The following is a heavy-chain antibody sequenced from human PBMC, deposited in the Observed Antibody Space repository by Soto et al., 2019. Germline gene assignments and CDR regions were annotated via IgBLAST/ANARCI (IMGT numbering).Heavy chain of an antibody. CDR3: ASAYDILTGYYIHYYYGMDV. CDR1: GGTFSSYA. CDR2: IIPIFGTA. D-gene: IGHD3-9*01. Sequence: GASVKVSCKASGGTFSSYAISWVRQAPGQGLEWMGGIIPIFGTANYAQKFQGRVTITADEFTSTAYMELSSLRSEDTAVYYCASAYDILTGYYIHYYYGMDVWGQGTTVTVSS. J-gene: IGHJ6*02. V-gene: IGHV1-69*13.